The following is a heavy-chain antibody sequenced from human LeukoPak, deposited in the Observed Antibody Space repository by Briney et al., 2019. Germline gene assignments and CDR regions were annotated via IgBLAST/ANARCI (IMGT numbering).Heavy chain of an antibody. J-gene: IGHJ4*02. CDR1: GFTFDDYG. CDR3: ARVGRFDYVWGSYRQYYFDY. Sequence: GGSLRPSCAASGFTFDDYGMSWVRQAPGKGLEWVSGINWNGGSTGYADSVKGRFTISRDNAKNSLYLQMNSLRAEDTALYYCARVGRFDYVWGSYRQYYFDYWGQGTLVTVSS. CDR2: INWNGGST. D-gene: IGHD3-16*02. V-gene: IGHV3-20*04.